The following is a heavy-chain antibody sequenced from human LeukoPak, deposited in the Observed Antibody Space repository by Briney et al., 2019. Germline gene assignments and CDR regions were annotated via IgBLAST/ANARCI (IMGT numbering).Heavy chain of an antibody. V-gene: IGHV3-23*01. CDR1: GFTFSSYA. Sequence: GGSLRLSCAASGFTFSSYAMSWVRQAPGKGLEWVSAISGSGGSTYYAHSVKGRFTISRDNSKNTLYLQMNSLRAEDTAVYYCAKGKSIVSGAFDIWGQGTMVTVSS. D-gene: IGHD3-22*01. CDR2: ISGSGGST. CDR3: AKGKSIVSGAFDI. J-gene: IGHJ3*02.